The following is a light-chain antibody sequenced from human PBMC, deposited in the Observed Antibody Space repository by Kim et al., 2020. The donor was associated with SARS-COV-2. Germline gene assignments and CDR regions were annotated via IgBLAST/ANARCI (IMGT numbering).Light chain of an antibody. CDR1: SSNIGAGFN. J-gene: IGLJ2*01. CDR3: QSYGVSPSGFVI. V-gene: IGLV1-40*01. CDR2: DND. Sequence: QSVLTQPPSVSGAAGQRVTISCTGSSSNIGAGFNVHWYQQLPGTAPKPRIPDNDKRPSGVPDRFSTSKSGTAASLAITGLQAEDEADYYCQSYGVSPSGFVIFGGGSKLGVL.